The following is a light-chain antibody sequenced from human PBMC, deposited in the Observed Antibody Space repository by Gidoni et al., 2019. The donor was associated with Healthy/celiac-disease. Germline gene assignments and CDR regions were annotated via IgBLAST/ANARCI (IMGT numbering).Light chain of an antibody. CDR3: QQRNSYPRT. CDR2: AAS. J-gene: IGKJ2*01. V-gene: IGKV1-9*01. Sequence: DIQLTQSPSFLSASVGDRVTITCRASQGIRSYLAWYQQKPGTAPKLLIYAASTLQSGVPSRFSGSGSGTEFTLTISSLQPEDFATYYCQQRNSYPRTFGQGTKLEIK. CDR1: QGIRSY.